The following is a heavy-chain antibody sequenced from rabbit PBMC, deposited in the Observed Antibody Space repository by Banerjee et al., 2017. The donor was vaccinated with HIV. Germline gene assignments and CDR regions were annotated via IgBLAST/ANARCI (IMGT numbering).Heavy chain of an antibody. J-gene: IGHJ3*01. CDR2: IYAGSSGST. CDR3: VRDSLVAGVRVDL. V-gene: IGHV1S40*01. CDR1: GFSFSSSYY. D-gene: IGHD4-1*01. Sequence: QSLEESGGDLVKPGASLTLTCTASGFSFSSSYYMCWVRQAPGKGLEWIACIYAGSSGSTYYASWVNVRFTISRDTNENTVSLQLNSLTAADTATYFCVRDSLVAGVRVDLWGPGTLVTVS.